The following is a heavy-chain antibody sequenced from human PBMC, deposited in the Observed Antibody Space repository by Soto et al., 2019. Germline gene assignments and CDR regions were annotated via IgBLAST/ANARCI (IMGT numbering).Heavy chain of an antibody. V-gene: IGHV4-34*01. CDR3: AREVATVATSEYFQH. Sequence: QVQLQQWGAGLLKPSETLSLTCAVYGGSFSGYYWSWIRQPPGKGLEWIGEINHSGSPNYNPSLKSRVTISVDTSKYQFSLQLSSVTAADTAVYYCAREVATVATSEYFQHWGQGTLVTVSS. D-gene: IGHD4-17*01. J-gene: IGHJ1*01. CDR2: INHSGSP. CDR1: GGSFSGYY.